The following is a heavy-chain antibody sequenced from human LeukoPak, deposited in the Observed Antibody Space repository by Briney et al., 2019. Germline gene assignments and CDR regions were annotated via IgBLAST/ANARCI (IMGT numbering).Heavy chain of an antibody. CDR3: ARDAPYGSGSYRTINWFDP. CDR1: GASIRSYY. D-gene: IGHD3-10*01. V-gene: IGHV4-59*01. CDR2: MYYSGST. J-gene: IGHJ5*02. Sequence: SETLSLTCTVSGASIRSYYWSWIRQPPGKGLEWIGYMYYSGSTNHNPSLKSRVTISVDTSKNQFSLKLSSVTAADTAVYYCARDAPYGSGSYRTINWFDPWGQGTLVTVSS.